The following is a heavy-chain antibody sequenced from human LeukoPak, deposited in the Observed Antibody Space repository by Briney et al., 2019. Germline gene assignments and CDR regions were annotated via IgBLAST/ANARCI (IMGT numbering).Heavy chain of an antibody. D-gene: IGHD4/OR15-4a*01. CDR2: TRNKVNSYNT. Sequence: PGGSLRLSCAASGFTFSDHYIDWVRQAPGKGLEWVARTRNKVNSYNTAYAASVTGRFTVSRDDSSNSVYLQMNSLKIEDTAVYYCAKSMYGEGRRIIDFDSWGQGPLLTVS. CDR3: AKSMYGEGRRIIDFDS. CDR1: GFTFSDHY. V-gene: IGHV3-72*01. J-gene: IGHJ4*02.